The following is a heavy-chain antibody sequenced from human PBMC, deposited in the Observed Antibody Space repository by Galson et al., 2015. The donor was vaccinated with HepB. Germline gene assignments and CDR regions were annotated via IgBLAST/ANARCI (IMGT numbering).Heavy chain of an antibody. V-gene: IGHV1-69*13. CDR2: IIPIFGTA. Sequence: SVKVSCKASGGTFSSYAISWVRQAPGQGLEWMGGIIPIFGTANYAQKFQGRVTITADESTSTAYMELSSLRSEDTAVYYCARSRELNLPFDYWGQGTLVTVSS. J-gene: IGHJ4*02. D-gene: IGHD1-26*01. CDR3: ARSRELNLPFDY. CDR1: GGTFSSYA.